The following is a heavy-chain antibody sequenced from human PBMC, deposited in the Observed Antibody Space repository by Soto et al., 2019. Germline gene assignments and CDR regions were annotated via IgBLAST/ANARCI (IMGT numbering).Heavy chain of an antibody. J-gene: IGHJ4*02. CDR1: GGSISGGTYY. CDR3: ARDSTGYGSVAY. V-gene: IGHV4-31*03. CDR2: IYYSGTT. D-gene: IGHD3-10*01. Sequence: QVQLQESGPGLVKPSQTLSLTCTVSGGSISGGTYYWSWIRQHPEKGLEWIGYIYYSGTTYYNPSLESRLTISVATSKNQFSLKLSSVTVADTAVYYCARDSTGYGSVAYWGQGTLVTVSS.